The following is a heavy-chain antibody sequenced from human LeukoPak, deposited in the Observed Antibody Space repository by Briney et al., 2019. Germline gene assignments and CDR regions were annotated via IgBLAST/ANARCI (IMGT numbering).Heavy chain of an antibody. CDR1: GGTFSSYA. D-gene: IGHD3-3*01. J-gene: IGHJ5*02. V-gene: IGHV1-69*13. CDR3: ARVGGGYYDFWSGYYLFDP. CDR2: IIPIFGTA. Sequence: SVKVSCKASGGTFSSYAISWVRQAPGQGLEWMGGIIPIFGTANYAQKFHGRVTITADESTSTAYMELSSLRSEDTAVYYCARVGGGYYDFWSGYYLFDPWGQGTLVTVSS.